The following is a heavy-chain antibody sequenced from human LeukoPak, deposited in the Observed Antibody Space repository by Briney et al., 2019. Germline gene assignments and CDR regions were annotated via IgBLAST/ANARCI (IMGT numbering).Heavy chain of an antibody. CDR3: ASTAIFGIIKTLDY. Sequence: SETLSLTCAVSGESFSGYNWCWIRQPPREGLGWVWEINISGSTNYNQSPKSRVNIPVDTSTNQFSLNLSSTTVAATAVYYCASTAIFGIIKTLDYWGQGTLVTVSS. CDR1: GESFSGYN. CDR2: INISGST. J-gene: IGHJ4*02. V-gene: IGHV4-34*01. D-gene: IGHD3-3*01.